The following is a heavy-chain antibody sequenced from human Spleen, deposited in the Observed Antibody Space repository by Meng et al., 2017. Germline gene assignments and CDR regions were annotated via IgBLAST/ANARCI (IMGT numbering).Heavy chain of an antibody. CDR2: IFSTGTS. J-gene: IGHJ3*01. V-gene: IGHV4-4*07. Sequence: SETLSLTCTVSGGSMRSYHWSWIRQPAGKGLEWIGRIFSTGTSSYNPSLQSRLTLSVDTSKNQFSLKLTSVTAADTAVYYCARGRPYYSDTFDVWGQGTLVTVSS. CDR3: ARGRPYYSDTFDV. CDR1: GGSMRSYH. D-gene: IGHD3-22*01.